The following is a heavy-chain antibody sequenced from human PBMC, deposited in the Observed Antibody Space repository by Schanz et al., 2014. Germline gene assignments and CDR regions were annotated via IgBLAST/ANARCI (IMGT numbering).Heavy chain of an antibody. CDR1: GYTFTSHG. J-gene: IGHJ3*02. CDR3: TRGGYSYALSAFDI. CDR2: ITAYNGDT. V-gene: IGHV1-18*01. Sequence: QAPLVQSGAEVKKPGASVKVSCKASGYTFTSHGISWVRQAPGQGLEWMGWITAYNGDTNYALKLQGRVTMTTDTSTGTAYMELRSLRSDDTALYYCTRGGYSYALSAFDIWGQGTMVTVSS. D-gene: IGHD5-18*01.